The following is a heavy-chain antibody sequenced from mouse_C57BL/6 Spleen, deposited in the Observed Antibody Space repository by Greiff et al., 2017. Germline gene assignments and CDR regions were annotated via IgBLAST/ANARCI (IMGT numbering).Heavy chain of an antibody. CDR2: IWWDDDK. CDR3: ARIVSMVTRDFDV. D-gene: IGHD2-2*01. V-gene: IGHV8-8*01. CDR1: GFSLSTFGMG. Sequence: QVTLKESGPGILQPSQTLSLTCSFSGFSLSTFGMGVGWIRQPSGKGLEWLAHIWWDDDKYYNPALKSRLTISKDTSNNQVFLKIANVDTADTATYSCARIVSMVTRDFDVWGTGTTVTVSS. J-gene: IGHJ1*03.